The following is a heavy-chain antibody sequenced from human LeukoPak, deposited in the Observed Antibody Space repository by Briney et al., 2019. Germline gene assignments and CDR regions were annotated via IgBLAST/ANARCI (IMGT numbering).Heavy chain of an antibody. V-gene: IGHV3-21*01. CDR1: VVTSCSYS. CDR3: ARDPGSGGSSDYFDY. D-gene: IGHD2-15*01. CDR2: ISSGSSYI. Sequence: PGGSLRHSCAASVVTSCSYSMNWGSDALGKGLGWVSSISSGSSYIYGAVSVKGRFIISRDNAENALYLQMNSLRAEDTAVYYCARDPGSGGSSDYFDYWGQGTLVTVSS. J-gene: IGHJ4*02.